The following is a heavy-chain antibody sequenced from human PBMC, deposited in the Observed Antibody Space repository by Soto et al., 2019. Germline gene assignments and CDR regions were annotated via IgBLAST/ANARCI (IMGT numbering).Heavy chain of an antibody. V-gene: IGHV3-15*01. CDR2: IKSRSDGGAR. CDR3: VEGWNDF. J-gene: IGHJ4*02. Sequence: EVKVVESGGDFVKPGGSLRLSCATSGFMFSSAWMSWVRQAPGKGLEWVGRIKSRSDGGARDYAAHVKGRFNISRDDSKHMVYLQMDSLKVEDSAVYYCVEGWNDFWGQGTLVTVSS. D-gene: IGHD1-1*01. CDR1: GFMFSSAW.